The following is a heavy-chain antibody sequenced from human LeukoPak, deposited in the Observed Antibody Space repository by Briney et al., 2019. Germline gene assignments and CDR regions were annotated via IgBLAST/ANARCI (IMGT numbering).Heavy chain of an antibody. CDR2: IYYSGST. Sequence: PSETLSLTCSVSDGSMGTYYWGWIRQPPGKGLEWIGYIYYSGSTTYNPSLKSRVTISVDTSKNQFSLKLSSVTAADTAVYYCARAQDYTLAPFDPWGQGTLVTVSS. V-gene: IGHV4-59*12. D-gene: IGHD4-11*01. CDR1: DGSMGTYY. J-gene: IGHJ5*02. CDR3: ARAQDYTLAPFDP.